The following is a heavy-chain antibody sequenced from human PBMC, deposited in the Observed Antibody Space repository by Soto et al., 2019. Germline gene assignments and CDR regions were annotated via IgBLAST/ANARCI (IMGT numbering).Heavy chain of an antibody. Sequence: SETLSLTCTVSGGSISSYYWSWIRQPAGKGLEWIGRIYTSGSTNYNPSLKSRVTMSVDTSKNQFSLKLSSVTAADTAVYYCARGGPVLLWFGESQTGFDPWGQGTLVTVS. CDR2: IYTSGST. V-gene: IGHV4-4*07. J-gene: IGHJ5*02. CDR3: ARGGPVLLWFGESQTGFDP. CDR1: GGSISSYY. D-gene: IGHD3-10*01.